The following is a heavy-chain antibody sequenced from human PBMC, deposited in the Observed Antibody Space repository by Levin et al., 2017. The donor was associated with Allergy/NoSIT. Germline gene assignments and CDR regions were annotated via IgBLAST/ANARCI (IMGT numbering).Heavy chain of an antibody. V-gene: IGHV3-30-3*01. J-gene: IGHJ4*02. Sequence: GESLKISCAASGFTFSSYAMHWVRQAPGKGLEWVAVISYDGSNKYYADSVKGRFTISRDNSKNTLYLQMNSLRAEDTAVYYCASDSAACSGGSCYNFDYWGQGTLVTVSS. CDR2: ISYDGSNK. D-gene: IGHD2-15*01. CDR3: ASDSAACSGGSCYNFDY. CDR1: GFTFSSYA.